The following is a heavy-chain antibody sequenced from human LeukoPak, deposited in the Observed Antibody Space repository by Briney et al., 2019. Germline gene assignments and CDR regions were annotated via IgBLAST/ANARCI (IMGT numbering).Heavy chain of an antibody. V-gene: IGHV1-69*04. J-gene: IGHJ5*02. CDR2: IIPILGIA. D-gene: IGHD5-18*01. CDR3: ARSFSGYSYGYAEAMTSPLWFDP. CDR1: GYTFTSYG. Sequence: GASVKVSCKASGYTFTSYGISWVRQAPGQGLEWMGRIIPILGIANYAQKFQGRVTITADKSTSTAYMELSSLRSEDTAVYYCARSFSGYSYGYAEAMTSPLWFDPWGQGTLVTVSS.